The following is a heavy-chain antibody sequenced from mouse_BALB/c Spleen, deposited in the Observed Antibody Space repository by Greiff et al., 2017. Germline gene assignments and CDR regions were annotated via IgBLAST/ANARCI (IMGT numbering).Heavy chain of an antibody. CDR2: ISDGGSYT. V-gene: IGHV5-4*02. D-gene: IGHD3-1*01. J-gene: IGHJ3*01. Sequence: EVKLMESGGGLVKPGGSLKLSCAASGFTFSDYYMYWVRQTPEKRLEWVATISDGGSYTYYPDSVKGRFTISRDNAKNNLYLQMSSLKSEDTAMYYCARDARATWFAYGGQGTLVTVSA. CDR3: ARDARATWFAY. CDR1: GFTFSDYY.